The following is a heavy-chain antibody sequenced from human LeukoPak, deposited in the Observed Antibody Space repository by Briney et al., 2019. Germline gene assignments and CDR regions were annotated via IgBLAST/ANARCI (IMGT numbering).Heavy chain of an antibody. V-gene: IGHV3-49*04. CDR3: TRDRSPYTIFGVVPIDY. CDR1: GFTFSTYA. J-gene: IGHJ4*02. Sequence: LTGGSLRLSCAASGFTFSTYAMTWVRQSPGRGLEWVGFIRSKAYGGTTEYAASVKGRFTISRDDSKSIAYLQMNSLKTEDTAVYYCTRDRSPYTIFGVVPIDYWGQGTLVTVSS. CDR2: IRSKAYGGTT. D-gene: IGHD3-3*01.